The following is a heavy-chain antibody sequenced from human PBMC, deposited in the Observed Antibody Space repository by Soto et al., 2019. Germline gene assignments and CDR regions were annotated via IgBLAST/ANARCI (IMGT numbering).Heavy chain of an antibody. CDR1: GYTFTGYY. D-gene: IGHD2-2*02. CDR3: ARELGRRTTGHCSSTSCYTVLAFDI. CDR2: INPNSGGT. J-gene: IGHJ3*02. V-gene: IGHV1-2*04. Sequence: ASVKVSCKASGYTFTGYYMHWVRQAPGQGLEWMGWINPNSGGTNYAQKFQGWVTMTRDTSISTAYMELRRLRSDDTAVYYCARELGRRTTGHCSSTSCYTVLAFDIWGQGTMVTVSS.